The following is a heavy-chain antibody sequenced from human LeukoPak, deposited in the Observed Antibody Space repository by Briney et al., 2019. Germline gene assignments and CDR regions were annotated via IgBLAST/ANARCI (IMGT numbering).Heavy chain of an antibody. V-gene: IGHV4-4*07. J-gene: IGHJ4*02. CDR1: GGSISSYY. D-gene: IGHD6-19*01. CDR3: ARDNSSGWYEGPFDY. Sequence: SEALSLTCTVSGGSISSYYWSWIRQPAGKGLEWIGRIYTSGSTNYNPSLKSRVTMSVDTSKNQFSLKLSSVTAADTAVYYCARDNSSGWYEGPFDYWGQGTLVAVSS. CDR2: IYTSGST.